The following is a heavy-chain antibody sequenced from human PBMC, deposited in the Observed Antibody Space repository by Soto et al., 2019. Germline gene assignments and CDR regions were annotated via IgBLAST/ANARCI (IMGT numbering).Heavy chain of an antibody. CDR1: GGSFSGYY. CDR3: ARAPRLLWFGEFPLDY. D-gene: IGHD3-10*01. CDR2: INHSGST. J-gene: IGHJ4*02. Sequence: QVQLQQWGAGLLKPSETLSLTCAVYGGSFSGYYWSWIRQPPGKGLEWIGEINHSGSTNYNPSLKSLVTISVDTSKNPFSLQLSSVTAADTAVYYCARAPRLLWFGEFPLDYWGQGTLVTVSS. V-gene: IGHV4-34*01.